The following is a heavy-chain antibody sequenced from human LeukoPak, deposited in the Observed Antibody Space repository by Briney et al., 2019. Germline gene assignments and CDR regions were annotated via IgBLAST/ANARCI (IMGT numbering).Heavy chain of an antibody. D-gene: IGHD5-24*01. CDR1: GGTFSSYA. CDR2: IIPIFGTA. Sequence: ASVKVSCKASGGTFSSYAISWVRQAPGQGLEWMGGIIPIFGTANYAQKFQGRVTITADESTSTAYMELSSLRSEDTAVYYCARNRDGYNYFWFDPWGQGTLVTVSS. CDR3: ARNRDGYNYFWFDP. V-gene: IGHV1-69*01. J-gene: IGHJ5*02.